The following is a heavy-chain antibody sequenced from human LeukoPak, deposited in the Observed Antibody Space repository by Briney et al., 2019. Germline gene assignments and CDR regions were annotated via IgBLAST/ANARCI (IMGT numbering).Heavy chain of an antibody. CDR3: ARAFYYDSSGYYYHFDY. V-gene: IGHV1-8*01. J-gene: IGHJ4*02. Sequence: ASVKVSCKASGYTFTSYDINWVRQATGQGLEWMGWMNANSGNTGYAQKFQGRVTVTRNTSISTAYMELSSLRSEDTAVYYCARAFYYDSSGYYYHFDYWGQGTLVTVSS. D-gene: IGHD3-22*01. CDR2: MNANSGNT. CDR1: GYTFTSYD.